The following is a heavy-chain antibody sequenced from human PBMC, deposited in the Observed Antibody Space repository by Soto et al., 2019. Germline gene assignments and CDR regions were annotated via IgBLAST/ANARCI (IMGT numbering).Heavy chain of an antibody. D-gene: IGHD3-10*01. J-gene: IGHJ6*02. CDR1: GGSISSGDYY. CDR3: ARDVLLWFGELPYGMDV. V-gene: IGHV4-30-4*01. Sequence: QVQLQESGPGLVKPSQTLSLTCTVSGGSISSGDYYWSWIRQPPGKGLEWIGYIYYSGSTYYNPSLESRVTISVDTSKNQFSLKLSSVTAADTAVYYCARDVLLWFGELPYGMDVWGQGTTVTVSS. CDR2: IYYSGST.